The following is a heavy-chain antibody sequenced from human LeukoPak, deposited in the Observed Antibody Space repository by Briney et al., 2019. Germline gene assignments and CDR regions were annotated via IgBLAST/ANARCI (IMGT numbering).Heavy chain of an antibody. V-gene: IGHV4-39*01. J-gene: IGHJ2*01. CDR1: GGSISSSAYH. CDR3: ARLRGAGSWYFDL. D-gene: IGHD3-10*01. CDR2: IHYSGST. Sequence: SETLSLTCTVSGGSISSSAYHWGWIRQPPGKGLEWIGSIHYSGSTYYNPSLKSRVTISVDTSKNQFSLKLSSVTAADTAVYYCARLRGAGSWYFDLWGRGTLVTVSS.